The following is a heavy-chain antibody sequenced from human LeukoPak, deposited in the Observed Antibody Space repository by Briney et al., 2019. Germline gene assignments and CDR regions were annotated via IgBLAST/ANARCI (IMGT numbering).Heavy chain of an antibody. CDR1: GFTFSDYY. V-gene: IGHV3-11*01. CDR2: ISSSGSTI. Sequence: GGSLRLSCAASGFTFSDYYMSWIRQAPGKGLEWVSYISSSGSTIYYADSVKGRFTISRDNAKNSLYLQMNSLRAEDTAVYYCARDIVVVPAAGRDYYYYGMDVWGQGTTVTVSS. J-gene: IGHJ6*02. D-gene: IGHD2-2*01. CDR3: ARDIVVVPAAGRDYYYYGMDV.